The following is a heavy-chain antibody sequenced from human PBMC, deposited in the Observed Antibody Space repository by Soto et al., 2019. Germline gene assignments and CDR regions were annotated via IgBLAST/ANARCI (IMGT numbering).Heavy chain of an antibody. D-gene: IGHD2-21*01. CDR2: ISWNSGSI. CDR3: AKDTSILWWPVDAFDI. V-gene: IGHV3-9*01. Sequence: PGGSLRLSCAASGFTFDDYAMHWLRQAPGKGLECVSGISWNSGSIGYADSVKGRFTISRDNAKNSLYLQMNSLRAEDTALYYCAKDTSILWWPVDAFDIWGQGTMVTVSS. CDR1: GFTFDDYA. J-gene: IGHJ3*02.